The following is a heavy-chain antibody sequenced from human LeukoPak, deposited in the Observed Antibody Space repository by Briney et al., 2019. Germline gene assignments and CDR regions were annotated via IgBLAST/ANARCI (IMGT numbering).Heavy chain of an antibody. V-gene: IGHV3-9*01. CDR3: AKRSAAGTVGYFDY. Sequence: GGSLRLSCAASGFTFDDYAMHWVRQAPGKGLEWVSGISWNSGTIYYADSVKGRFTISRDDAKNSLYLQMHSLRAEDTALYYCAKRSAAGTVGYFDYWGQGTLVTISS. J-gene: IGHJ4*02. D-gene: IGHD6-13*01. CDR1: GFTFDDYA. CDR2: ISWNSGTI.